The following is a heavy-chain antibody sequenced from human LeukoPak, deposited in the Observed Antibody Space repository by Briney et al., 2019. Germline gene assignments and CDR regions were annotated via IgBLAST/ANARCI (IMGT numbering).Heavy chain of an antibody. CDR3: ARELMYYYYYMDV. Sequence: PGGSLRLSCAASGFTSSSYWMHWVRQAPGKGLVWVSRINSDGSSTSYADSVKGRFTISRDNAKNTLYLQMNSLRAEDTAVYYCARELMYYYYYMDVWGKGTTVTVSS. J-gene: IGHJ6*03. CDR2: INSDGSST. CDR1: GFTSSSYW. V-gene: IGHV3-74*01.